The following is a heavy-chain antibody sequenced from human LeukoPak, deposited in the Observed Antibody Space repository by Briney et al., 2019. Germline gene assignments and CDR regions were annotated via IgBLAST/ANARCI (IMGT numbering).Heavy chain of an antibody. D-gene: IGHD3-3*01. CDR2: IYYSGST. CDR3: ARGGPSGYFTPWDFQH. CDR1: GGSISSGGYY. J-gene: IGHJ1*01. V-gene: IGHV4-31*03. Sequence: SETLSLTCTVSGGSISSGGYYWSWIRQHPGKGLEWIGYIYYSGSTYYNPSLKSRVTISVDTSKNQFSLKLSSVTAADTAVYYCARGGPSGYFTPWDFQHRGQGTLVTVSS.